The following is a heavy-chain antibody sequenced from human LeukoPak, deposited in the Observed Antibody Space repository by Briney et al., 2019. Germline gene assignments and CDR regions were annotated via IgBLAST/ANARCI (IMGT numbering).Heavy chain of an antibody. CDR1: GFDFDNYW. CDR2: MNQDGSEQ. CDR3: SRGQGCAY. Sequence: PTGGSLRLSCAASGFDFDNYWMTWVRQVPGKGLEWVANMNQDGSEQYYVDSVKGRFTISRDNGKKSLYLQMNSLRAEDTAVYYCSRGQGCAYWGQGTLVTVSS. D-gene: IGHD2-8*01. V-gene: IGHV3-7*04. J-gene: IGHJ4*02.